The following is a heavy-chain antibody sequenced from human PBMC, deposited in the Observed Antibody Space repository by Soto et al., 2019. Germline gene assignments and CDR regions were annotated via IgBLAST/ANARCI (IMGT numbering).Heavy chain of an antibody. J-gene: IGHJ4*02. CDR3: ARGSSITDVVAATPFDY. D-gene: IGHD2-15*01. Sequence: QVQLQESGPGLVKPSGTLSLTCAVSSGSISSSNWWSWVRQPPGKGLEWIGEIYHSGSTNYNPSLKSRVTISVDNSKNQFSLKLSSVTAADTAVYYCARGSSITDVVAATPFDYWGQGTLVTVSS. CDR2: IYHSGST. V-gene: IGHV4-4*02. CDR1: SGSISSSNW.